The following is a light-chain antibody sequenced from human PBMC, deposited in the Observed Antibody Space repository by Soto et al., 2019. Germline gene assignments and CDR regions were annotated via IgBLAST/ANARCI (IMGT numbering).Light chain of an antibody. Sequence: EIVMTQSPDTLSVSPGERATLSCRASQSVSNNLAWYHQKPGQAPRLLIFGASTRATGIPARFSGSGSGTEFPLTISSLQSEDFAVYYCQQYNDWWTFGQGTKVEIK. J-gene: IGKJ1*01. CDR1: QSVSNN. CDR3: QQYNDWWT. V-gene: IGKV3-15*01. CDR2: GAS.